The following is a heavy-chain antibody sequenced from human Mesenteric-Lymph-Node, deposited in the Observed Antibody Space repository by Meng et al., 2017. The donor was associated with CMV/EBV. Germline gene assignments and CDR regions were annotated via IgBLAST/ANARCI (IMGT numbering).Heavy chain of an antibody. V-gene: IGHV3-49*04. Sequence: GESLKISCRTAGFAFSDSSMSWVRQAPGKGLEWVGFIRSKAFGGTTEYATSIKGRFTISRDDSKTIAYLQMNSLKSEDTAVYYCSGGVGSTWYQGFWGQGTLVTVSS. CDR3: SGGVGSTWYQGF. J-gene: IGHJ4*02. D-gene: IGHD6-13*01. CDR2: IRSKAFGGTT. CDR1: GFAFSDSS.